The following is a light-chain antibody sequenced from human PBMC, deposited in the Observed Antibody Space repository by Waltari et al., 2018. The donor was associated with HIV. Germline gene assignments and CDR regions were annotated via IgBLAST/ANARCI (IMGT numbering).Light chain of an antibody. CDR1: GSDVGGYNY. Sequence: QSALTQPASVSGSPGQSITISCTGTGSDVGGYNYVSWYQQHPGKAPKLMIYEVTNRASGVSNRFSGSKSGNTASLTISGLQAEDEADYYCSSYTSSSTLYVVFGGGTKLTVL. CDR2: EVT. V-gene: IGLV2-14*01. CDR3: SSYTSSSTLYVV. J-gene: IGLJ2*01.